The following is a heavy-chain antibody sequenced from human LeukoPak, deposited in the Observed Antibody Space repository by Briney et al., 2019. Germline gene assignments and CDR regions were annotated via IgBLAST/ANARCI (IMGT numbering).Heavy chain of an antibody. CDR2: IGHDGSQK. Sequence: GGSLRLSCAASGFTFSTYGMHWVRQAPGKGLEWVAVIGHDGSQKESADAVKGRSTISRDNPKNTLYLQMNTLRTEDTAVYYCAKLDTRTSPEVVVMLFDYWGQGTLVTVSS. CDR1: GFTFSTYG. J-gene: IGHJ4*02. V-gene: IGHV3-33*03. CDR3: AKLDTRTSPEVVVMLFDY. D-gene: IGHD3-22*01.